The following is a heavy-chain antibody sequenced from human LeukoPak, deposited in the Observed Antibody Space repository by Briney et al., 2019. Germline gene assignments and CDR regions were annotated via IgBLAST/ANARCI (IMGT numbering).Heavy chain of an antibody. D-gene: IGHD3-10*01. V-gene: IGHV3-74*01. J-gene: IGHJ5*02. Sequence: GGSLRLSCVASGFTFSTAWMHWARHTPGKGLVWVSHINGDGRRINYADDVKGRFTISRDNAKTTLYLQMNSLRVEDTAVYYCVRDLPRTSGPWGQGTLVTVSS. CDR1: GFTFSTAW. CDR2: INGDGRRI. CDR3: VRDLPRTSGP.